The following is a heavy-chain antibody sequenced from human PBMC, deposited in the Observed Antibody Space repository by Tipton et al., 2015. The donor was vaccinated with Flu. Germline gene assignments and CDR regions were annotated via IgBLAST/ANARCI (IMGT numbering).Heavy chain of an antibody. CDR3: AKGGCGGMSCLDH. Sequence: SLRLSCAASGFSLGNYYMHWVRQAPGKGLFWLSIVLTDGVTTYYADSVKGRFTISRDTAMNTLYLEMRSLSAEDTAIYYCAKGGCGGMSCLDHWGQGTLVSVSS. CDR1: GFSLGNYY. V-gene: IGHV3-74*01. CDR2: VLTDGVTT. D-gene: IGHD2-21*01. J-gene: IGHJ4*02.